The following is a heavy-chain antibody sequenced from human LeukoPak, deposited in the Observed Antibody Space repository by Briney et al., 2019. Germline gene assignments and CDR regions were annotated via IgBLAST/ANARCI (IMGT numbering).Heavy chain of an antibody. V-gene: IGHV3-23*01. J-gene: IGHJ4*02. CDR2: ISGSGGST. D-gene: IGHD2-15*01. CDR1: GFTFSSYA. CDR3: AKDQDIVVVVAATAY. Sequence: PGGSLRLSCAASGFTFSSYAMSWVRQAPGKGLEWVSAISGSGGSTYYADSVKGRFTISRDNSKNTLYLQMNSLRAEDTAVYYCAKDQDIVVVVAATAYWGQGPRVTVSS.